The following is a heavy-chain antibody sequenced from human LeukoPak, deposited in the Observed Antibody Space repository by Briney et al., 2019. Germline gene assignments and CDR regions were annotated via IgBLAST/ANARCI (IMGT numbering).Heavy chain of an antibody. CDR1: GFTFSSYA. J-gene: IGHJ4*02. V-gene: IGHV3-30-3*01. Sequence: GGSLRLSCAASGFTFSSYAMHWVRQAPGKGLEWVAVISYDGSNKYYADSVKGRFTISRDNSKNTLYLQMNSLRAEDTAVYYCASPSSGWGGGYWGQGTLVTVSS. CDR3: ASPSSGWGGGY. CDR2: ISYDGSNK. D-gene: IGHD6-19*01.